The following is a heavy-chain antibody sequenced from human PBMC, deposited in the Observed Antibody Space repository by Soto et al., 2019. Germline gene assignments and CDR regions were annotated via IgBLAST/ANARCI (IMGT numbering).Heavy chain of an antibody. D-gene: IGHD6-19*01. Sequence: PSETLSLTCTVSGRSISSSSYYWGWIRQPPGKGLEWIGSIYYSGSTYYNPSLKSRVTISVDTSKNQFSLKLSSVTAADTAVYYCASLDKDYSIAVGGLDFVHWGQGTLVTV. J-gene: IGHJ4*02. V-gene: IGHV4-39*01. CDR3: ASLDKDYSIAVGGLDFVH. CDR2: IYYSGST. CDR1: GRSISSSSYY.